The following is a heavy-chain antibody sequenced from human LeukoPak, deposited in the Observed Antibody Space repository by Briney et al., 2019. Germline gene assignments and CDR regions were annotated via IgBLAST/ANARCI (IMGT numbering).Heavy chain of an antibody. D-gene: IGHD3-10*01. CDR1: GGSFSGYY. CDR2: INHSGST. Sequence: SETLSLTCAAYGGSFSGYYWSWIRQPPGKGLEWIGEINHSGSTNYNPSLEGRVTISVDTSKNQFSVKLRSVTAADTAVYYCARSQNYYGSGDYWSQGTLVTVSS. CDR3: ARSQNYYGSGDY. J-gene: IGHJ4*02. V-gene: IGHV4-34*01.